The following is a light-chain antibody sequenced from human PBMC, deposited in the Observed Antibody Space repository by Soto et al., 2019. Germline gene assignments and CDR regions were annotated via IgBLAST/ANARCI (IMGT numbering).Light chain of an antibody. CDR1: NIESKL. V-gene: IGLV3-21*04. CDR3: QAWDSSSGLYV. J-gene: IGLJ1*01. CDR2: YGK. Sequence: SSELTRPPSVSVAPGKTAMVTCGGDNIESKLVHWYQQRPGQAPVLVIYYGKDRPSGIPERFSGSNSGNTATLTIGEVAAGDGADYYCQAWDSSSGLYVFGPGTKLTVL.